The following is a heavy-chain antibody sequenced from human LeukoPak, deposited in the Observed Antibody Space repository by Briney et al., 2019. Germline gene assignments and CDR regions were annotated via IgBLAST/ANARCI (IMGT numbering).Heavy chain of an antibody. J-gene: IGHJ4*02. CDR3: ARRYYDSSGDFDY. V-gene: IGHV1-8*03. D-gene: IGHD3-22*01. CDR2: MNPNSGNT. CDR1: GYTFTSYA. Sequence: ASVKVSCKASGYTFTSYAMNWVRQATGQGLEWMGWMNPNSGNTGYAQKFQGRVTITRNTSISTAYMEPSSLRSEDTAVYYCARRYYDSSGDFDYWGQGTLVTVSS.